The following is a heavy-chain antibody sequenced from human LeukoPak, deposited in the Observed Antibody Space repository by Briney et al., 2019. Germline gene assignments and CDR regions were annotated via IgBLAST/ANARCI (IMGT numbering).Heavy chain of an antibody. J-gene: IGHJ6*02. CDR2: IWYDGSNK. CDR3: ARDLSSDSSGYRYGIDV. Sequence: GGSLRLSCAASGFTFSSYGMHWVRQAPGKGLEWVAVIWYDGSNKYYADSVKGRFTISRDNSKNTLYLQMNSLRAEDTAVYYCARDLSSDSSGYRYGIDVWGQGTTVTVSS. D-gene: IGHD3-22*01. CDR1: GFTFSSYG. V-gene: IGHV3-33*01.